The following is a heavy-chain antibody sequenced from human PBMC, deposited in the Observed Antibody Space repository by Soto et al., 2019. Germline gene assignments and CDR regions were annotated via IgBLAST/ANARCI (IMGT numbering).Heavy chain of an antibody. CDR1: GGSISSSSYY. CDR3: ARPYGDREYNWFDP. CDR2: IYYSGST. D-gene: IGHD4-17*01. Sequence: QLQLQESGPGLVKPSETLSLTCTVSGGSISSSSYYWGWIRQPPGKGLEWIGSIYYSGSTYYNPSLKSRVTISADTSKNQFSLKLSSVTAADTAVYYCARPYGDREYNWFDPWGQGTLVTVSS. V-gene: IGHV4-39*01. J-gene: IGHJ5*02.